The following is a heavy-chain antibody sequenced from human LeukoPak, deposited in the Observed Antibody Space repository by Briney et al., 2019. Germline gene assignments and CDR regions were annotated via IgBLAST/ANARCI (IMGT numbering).Heavy chain of an antibody. CDR2: IISTGGTI. D-gene: IGHD6-19*01. CDR3: AGYSSGWFGAFHI. Sequence: PGGSLRLSRAASGFTFSDYYMSWIRQAPGKGLEWLSYIISTGGTIYYADSVKGRFTISRDNAKNSLYLQMNSLRAEDTAVYYCAGYSSGWFGAFHIWGQGTMVTVSS. CDR1: GFTFSDYY. J-gene: IGHJ3*02. V-gene: IGHV3-11*04.